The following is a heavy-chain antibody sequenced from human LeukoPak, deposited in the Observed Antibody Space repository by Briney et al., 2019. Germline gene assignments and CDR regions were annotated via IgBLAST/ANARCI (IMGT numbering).Heavy chain of an antibody. D-gene: IGHD4-17*01. CDR2: INSDGINT. CDR3: ARCYGDYDAFDI. Sequence: GGSLRLSCAASGFTFSNYWMHWVRQAPGKGLVWVSRINSDGINTSYADSVKGRFTISRDNAKNTLNLQMNSLRAEDMALYYCARCYGDYDAFDIWGQGTMVTVSS. CDR1: GFTFSNYW. V-gene: IGHV3-74*01. J-gene: IGHJ3*02.